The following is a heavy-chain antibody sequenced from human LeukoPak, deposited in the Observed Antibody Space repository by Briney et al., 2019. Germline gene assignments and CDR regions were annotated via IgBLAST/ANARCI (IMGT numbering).Heavy chain of an antibody. V-gene: IGHV1-2*06. D-gene: IGHD3-3*01. CDR2: INPNSGGT. Sequence: ASVKVSCKASAYTFAGYYMHWVRQAPGQGLEWMGRINPNSGGTNYAQKFQGRVTMTRDTPISTAYMELSRLRSDDTAVYYCARSIWKSPPDYWGQGTLVTVSS. CDR1: AYTFAGYY. J-gene: IGHJ4*02. CDR3: ARSIWKSPPDY.